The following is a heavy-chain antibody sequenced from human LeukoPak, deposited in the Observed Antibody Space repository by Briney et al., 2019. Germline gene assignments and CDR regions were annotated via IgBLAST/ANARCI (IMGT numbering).Heavy chain of an antibody. CDR2: ISSSSSYI. V-gene: IGHV3-21*01. D-gene: IGHD4-17*01. J-gene: IGHJ4*02. CDR1: GFTFSSYS. CDR3: ARDYGDYVLGDYFDY. Sequence: NAGGSLRLSCAASGFTFSSYSMNWVRQAPGKGLEWVSSISSSSSYIYYADSVKGRFTISRDNAKNSLYLQMNSLRAEDTAVYYCARDYGDYVLGDYFDYWGQGTLVTVSS.